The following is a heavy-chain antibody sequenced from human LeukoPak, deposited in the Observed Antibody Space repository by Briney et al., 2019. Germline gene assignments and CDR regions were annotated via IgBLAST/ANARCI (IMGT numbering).Heavy chain of an antibody. CDR1: GFTFSSYW. CDR3: ARKGVGAAGRNAFDI. CDR2: IKQDGSEK. D-gene: IGHD6-13*01. Sequence: PGGSLRLSCAASGFTFSSYWMSWVRQAPGKGLEWVANIKQDGSEKYYVDSVKGRFTISRDNAKNSLYLQMNSLGAEDTAVYYCARKGVGAAGRNAFDIWGQGTMVTVSS. J-gene: IGHJ3*02. V-gene: IGHV3-7*01.